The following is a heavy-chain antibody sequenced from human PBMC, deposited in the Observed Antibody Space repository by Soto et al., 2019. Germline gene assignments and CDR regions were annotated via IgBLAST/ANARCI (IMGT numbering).Heavy chain of an antibody. D-gene: IGHD6-6*01. CDR2: IAYDGSNI. CDR1: GFTFSNYA. J-gene: IGHJ4*02. CDR3: ARDQDARFYFDY. Sequence: GSLRLSCAASGFTFSNYAMHWVRQAPGKGLEWLAVIAYDGSNIFYADSVKGRFTISRDNSRNTLYLQMSSLRAEDTATYYCARDQDARFYFDYWGQGTLVTVS. V-gene: IGHV3-30-3*01.